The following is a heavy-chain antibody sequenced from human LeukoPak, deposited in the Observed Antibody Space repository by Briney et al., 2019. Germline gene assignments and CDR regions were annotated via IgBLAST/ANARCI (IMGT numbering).Heavy chain of an antibody. CDR2: ISGDGGST. V-gene: IGHV3-23*01. CDR1: GFTFSNYD. D-gene: IGHD4/OR15-4a*01. CDR3: ARRAGAYSHPYDY. J-gene: IGHJ4*02. Sequence: GGSLRLSCAASGFTFSNYDFSWVRQAPGKGLEWVSSISGDGGSTFYVDSVKGRFTISRDNSKNTLYLQMNSLRAEDTAVYYCARRAGAYSHPYDYWGQGTLVTVSS.